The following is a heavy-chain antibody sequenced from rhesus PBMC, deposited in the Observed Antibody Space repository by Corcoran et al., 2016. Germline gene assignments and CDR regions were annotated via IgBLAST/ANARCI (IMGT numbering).Heavy chain of an antibody. D-gene: IGHD4-23*01. V-gene: IGHV4-127*01. CDR2: FGGSSGST. CDR3: AREAEYSNYERFDV. Sequence: QVQLQESGPGLVKPSETLSLTCAVSGYSISSGYGWSWFRQPPGKGLEWVGCFGGSSGSTNYNPSLKSRVTISKDTSKNQFSLKLSSVTAADTAVYYCAREAEYSNYERFDVWGPGVLVTVSS. J-gene: IGHJ5-1*01. CDR1: GYSISSGYG.